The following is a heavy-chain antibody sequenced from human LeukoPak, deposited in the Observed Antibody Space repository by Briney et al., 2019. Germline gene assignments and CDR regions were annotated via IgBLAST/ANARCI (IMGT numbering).Heavy chain of an antibody. Sequence: ASVKVSCKASGYTFTGYYMHWVRQAPRQGLEWMGWINPNSGGTNYAQKFQGRVTMTRDTSISTAYMELSRLRSDDTAVYYCARDRGSGYDSGVLDYWGQGTLVTVSS. CDR2: INPNSGGT. CDR3: ARDRGSGYDSGVLDY. J-gene: IGHJ4*02. D-gene: IGHD5-12*01. V-gene: IGHV1-2*02. CDR1: GYTFTGYY.